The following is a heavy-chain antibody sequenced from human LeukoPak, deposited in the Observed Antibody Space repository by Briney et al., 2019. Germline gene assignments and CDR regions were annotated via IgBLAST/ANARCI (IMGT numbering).Heavy chain of an antibody. CDR3: ARYPRYCSGGSCAFDI. J-gene: IGHJ3*02. CDR1: GGSFSGYY. D-gene: IGHD2-15*01. Sequence: SETLSLTCAVYGGSFSGYYWSWIRQHPGKGLEWIGYIYYSGSTYYNPSLKSRVTISVDTSKNQFSLKLSSVTAADTAAYYCARYPRYCSGGSCAFDIWGQGTMVTVSS. CDR2: IYYSGST. V-gene: IGHV4-31*11.